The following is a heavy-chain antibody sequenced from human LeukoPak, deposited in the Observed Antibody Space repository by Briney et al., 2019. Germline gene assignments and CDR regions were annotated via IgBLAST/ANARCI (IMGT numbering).Heavy chain of an antibody. CDR2: ISYDGSNK. Sequence: GRSLRLSCAASGFTFSSYAMHWVRQAPGKGLEWVAVISYDGSNKYYADSVKGRFTISRDNSKSTLYLQMNSLRAEDTAVYYCAARVDYWGQGTLVTVSS. J-gene: IGHJ4*02. CDR3: AARVDY. CDR1: GFTFSSYA. V-gene: IGHV3-30*04.